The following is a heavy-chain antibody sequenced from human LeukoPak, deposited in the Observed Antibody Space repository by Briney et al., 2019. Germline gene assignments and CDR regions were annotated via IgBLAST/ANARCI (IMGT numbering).Heavy chain of an antibody. J-gene: IGHJ4*02. CDR1: GGSISSYY. Sequence: SGTLSLTCTVSGGSISSYYWSWIRQPPGKGLEWIGYIYYSGSTNYNPSLKSRVTISVDTSKNQFSLKLSSVTAADTAVYYCARTGLNWAIDYWGQGTLVTVSS. D-gene: IGHD7-27*01. CDR2: IYYSGST. CDR3: ARTGLNWAIDY. V-gene: IGHV4-59*08.